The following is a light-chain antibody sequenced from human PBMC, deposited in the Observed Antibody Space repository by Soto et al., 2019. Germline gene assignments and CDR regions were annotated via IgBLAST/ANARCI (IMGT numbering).Light chain of an antibody. CDR1: SSDVGGYNY. CDR2: EVN. CDR3: SSYSVTNTHYV. V-gene: IGLV2-14*01. Sequence: QSALSQPASVSGSPGQSITISCTGSSSDVGGYNYVSWYQQHPGKAPKLMIYEVNNRPSGVSDRFSGSKSGKTASLTISGLQSEDEADYDCSSYSVTNTHYVFGSGTKLTVL. J-gene: IGLJ1*01.